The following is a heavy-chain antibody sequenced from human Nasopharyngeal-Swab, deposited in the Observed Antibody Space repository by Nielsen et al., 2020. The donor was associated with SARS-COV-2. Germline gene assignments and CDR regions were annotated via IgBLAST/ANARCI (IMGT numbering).Heavy chain of an antibody. CDR2: IYSGGSST. CDR1: GFTFSSYA. CDR3: AKDHSPYGSGSYPYYYYGMDV. J-gene: IGHJ6*02. D-gene: IGHD3-10*01. Sequence: GESLKISCAASGFTFSSYAMSWVRQAPGKGLEWVSVIYSGGSSTYYADSVTGRFTISRDNSKNTLYLQMNSLRAADTAVYYCAKDHSPYGSGSYPYYYYGMDVWGQGTTVTVSS. V-gene: IGHV3-23*03.